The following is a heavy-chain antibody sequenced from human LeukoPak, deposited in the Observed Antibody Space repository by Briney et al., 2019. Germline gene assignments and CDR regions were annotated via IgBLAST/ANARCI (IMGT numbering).Heavy chain of an antibody. V-gene: IGHV3-64*01. J-gene: IGHJ4*02. CDR3: ASGSRGIAAC. CDR1: GFTFSSYA. D-gene: IGHD6-13*01. CDR2: ISSNGGST. Sequence: GGSLRLSCAASGFTFSSYAMHWVRQAPGKGLEYVSAISSNGGSTYYANSVKGRFTISRDNSKNTLYLQMGSLRAEDMAVYYCASGSRGIAACWGQGTLVTVSS.